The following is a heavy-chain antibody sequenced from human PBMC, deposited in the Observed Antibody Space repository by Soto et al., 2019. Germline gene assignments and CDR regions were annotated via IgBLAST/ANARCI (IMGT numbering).Heavy chain of an antibody. V-gene: IGHV4-4*02. CDR2: IFHSGTT. CDR1: GGSNYSVNW. Sequence: QIYLPEPAPRLVKPSGPLSPPWVVSGGSNYSVNWWNWVRQSPGKGLEWIGEIFHSGTTNYNPSLKSRVTISVDKSKGQFSLKVTSVTAADTAVYYCAIYVPYQYHFDYWAQGTLVTVSS. CDR3: AIYVPYQYHFDY. J-gene: IGHJ4*02. D-gene: IGHD2-2*01.